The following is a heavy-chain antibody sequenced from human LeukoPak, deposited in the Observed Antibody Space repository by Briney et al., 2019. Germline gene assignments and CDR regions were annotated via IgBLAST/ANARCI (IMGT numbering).Heavy chain of an antibody. J-gene: IGHJ4*02. CDR3: ARGGITIVRGKGDYFDY. D-gene: IGHD3-10*01. V-gene: IGHV4-31*03. CDR1: GGSISSGGYY. CDR2: IYYSGST. Sequence: PSETLSLTCTVSGGSISSGGYYWSWLRQHPGTGLEWLGYIYYSGSTYYNPSLKSRVTISVDTSKNQFSLKLTSVTAADTAVYYCARGGITIVRGKGDYFDYWGQGTLVTVSS.